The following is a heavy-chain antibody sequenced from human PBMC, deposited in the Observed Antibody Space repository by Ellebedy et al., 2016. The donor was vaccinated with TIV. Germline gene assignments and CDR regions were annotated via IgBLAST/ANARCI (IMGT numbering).Heavy chain of an antibody. D-gene: IGHD4-23*01. CDR2: IFYSGST. CDR3: ARGGGNSIWFDP. Sequence: MPGGSLRLSCGVSGGAISSGGYYWGWIRQPPGKGLEWIGSIFYSGSTYYNPSLKSRVTISVDTSKNQFSLKLSSVTAADTAVYYCARGGGNSIWFDPWGQGTLVTVSS. V-gene: IGHV4-39*01. J-gene: IGHJ5*02. CDR1: GGAISSGGYY.